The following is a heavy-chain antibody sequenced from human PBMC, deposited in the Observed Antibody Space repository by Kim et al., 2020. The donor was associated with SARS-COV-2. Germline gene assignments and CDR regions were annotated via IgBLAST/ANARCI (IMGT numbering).Heavy chain of an antibody. V-gene: IGHV4-39*01. CDR1: GGSISSSSYY. Sequence: SETLSLTCTVSGGSISSSSYYWGWIRQPPGKGLEWIGSIYYSGSTYYNPSLKSRVTISVDTSKNQFSLKLSSVTAADTAVYYCARWDSLRWSLFDYWGQGTLVTVSS. J-gene: IGHJ4*02. CDR3: ARWDSLRWSLFDY. CDR2: IYYSGST. D-gene: IGHD4-17*01.